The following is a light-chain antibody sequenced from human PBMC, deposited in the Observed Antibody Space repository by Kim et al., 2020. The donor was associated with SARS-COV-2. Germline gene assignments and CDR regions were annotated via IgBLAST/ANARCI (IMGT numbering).Light chain of an antibody. Sequence: DIQMTQSPSSLFASVGDRVTITCRASQGIRNSLAWYQKKSGKAPKLLLYSTSTFQSGTPSRFSGSGSGTDYTLTISSLQPEDFATYYCQQYYRLPPTFGGGTKVDIK. CDR2: STS. CDR3: QQYYRLPPT. V-gene: IGKV1-NL1*01. J-gene: IGKJ4*01. CDR1: QGIRNS.